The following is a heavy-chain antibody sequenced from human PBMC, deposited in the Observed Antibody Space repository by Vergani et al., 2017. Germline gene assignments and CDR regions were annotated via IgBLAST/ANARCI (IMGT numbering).Heavy chain of an antibody. J-gene: IGHJ4*02. D-gene: IGHD6-13*01. Sequence: QVQLQQWGAGLLKPSETLSLTCAVYGGSFSGYYWGWIRQPPGKGLEWIGSIYYSGSTYYNPSLKSRVTISVDTSKNQFSLKLSSVTAADTAVYYCAIRDSSSWNYYFDYWGQGTLVTVSS. CDR1: GGSFSGYY. CDR2: IYYSGST. CDR3: AIRDSSSWNYYFDY. V-gene: IGHV4-34*01.